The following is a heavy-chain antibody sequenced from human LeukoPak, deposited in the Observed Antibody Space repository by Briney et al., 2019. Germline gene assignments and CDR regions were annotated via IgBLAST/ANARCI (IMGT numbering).Heavy chain of an antibody. CDR3: ARGWGERGKCRGGTCNNPQFDY. D-gene: IGHD2-15*01. V-gene: IGHV3-7*01. CDR2: MKERGSAK. Sequence: PGGSLRLSCAASGFTFDYDGMTWVRQAPGKGLEWLANMKERGSAKYYGDSVKGRFTISRDNAKNSLYLQMNSLRVEDTAVYYCARGWGERGKCRGGTCNNPQFDYWGRGTLVTVSS. CDR1: GFTFDYDG. J-gene: IGHJ4*02.